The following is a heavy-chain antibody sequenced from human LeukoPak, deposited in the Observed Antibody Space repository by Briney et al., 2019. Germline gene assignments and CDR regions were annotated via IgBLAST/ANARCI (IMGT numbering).Heavy chain of an antibody. Sequence: ASVTVSCKASGYTFTSYDINWVRQAARQGLEWMGWMNPNSGNTGYAQKFQGRVTITRNTSTSTAYMELSSLRSEDTAVYYCARGGDSSSWYGWFDPWGQGTRVSVSS. CDR1: GYTFTSYD. D-gene: IGHD6-13*01. CDR3: ARGGDSSSWYGWFDP. J-gene: IGHJ5*02. CDR2: MNPNSGNT. V-gene: IGHV1-8*03.